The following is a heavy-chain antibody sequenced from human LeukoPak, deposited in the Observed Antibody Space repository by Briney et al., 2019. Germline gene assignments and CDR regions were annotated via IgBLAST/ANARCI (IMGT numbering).Heavy chain of an antibody. Sequence: SSETLSLTCTVSGGSISSHYWNWIRQPPGKGLEWIGYISYSGSTNYNPSLKSRVTMSLDTSKNHFSLKLTSVTAADTAVYYCARLLGYCSGGSCYPRWFAPWGQGTLVTVSS. CDR2: ISYSGST. D-gene: IGHD2-15*01. J-gene: IGHJ5*02. CDR3: ARLLGYCSGGSCYPRWFAP. V-gene: IGHV4-59*08. CDR1: GGSISSHY.